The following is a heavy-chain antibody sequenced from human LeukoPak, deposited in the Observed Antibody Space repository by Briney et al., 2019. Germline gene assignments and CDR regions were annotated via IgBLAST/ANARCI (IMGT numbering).Heavy chain of an antibody. D-gene: IGHD3-16*01. CDR1: GGTFSSYA. J-gene: IGHJ5*02. Sequence: ASVTVSCTASGGTFSSYAISWVRQAPGQGLEWMGGIIPIFGTANYAQKFQGRVTITTDESASTAYMELSSLRSEDTAVYYCAREGDTNWFDPWGQGTLVTVSS. V-gene: IGHV1-69*05. CDR3: AREGDTNWFDP. CDR2: IIPIFGTA.